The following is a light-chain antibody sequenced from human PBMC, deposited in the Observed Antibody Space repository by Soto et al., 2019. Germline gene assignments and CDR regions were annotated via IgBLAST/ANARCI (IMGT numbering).Light chain of an antibody. V-gene: IGLV2-8*01. CDR1: SSDVGGYNY. Sequence: QSALTQPPSASASPGQSVTISCTGTSSDVGGYNYVSWYQQRPGKAPKLMIYEVSKRPSGVPDRFSASKSGNTASLTVSGLHAEDEGDYYCSSYTGTKYVFGPGTKLTVL. CDR2: EVS. J-gene: IGLJ1*01. CDR3: SSYTGTKYV.